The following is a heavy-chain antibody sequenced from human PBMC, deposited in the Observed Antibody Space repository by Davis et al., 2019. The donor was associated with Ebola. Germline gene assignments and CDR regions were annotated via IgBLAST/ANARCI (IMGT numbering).Heavy chain of an antibody. J-gene: IGHJ4*02. V-gene: IGHV3-73*01. CDR1: GFTFSGSA. CDR2: IRSKANSYAT. D-gene: IGHD4-17*01. Sequence: GESLKISCAASGFTFSGSAMHWVRQASGKGLEWVGRIRSKANSYATAYAASVKGRFTISRDDSKNTAYLQMNSLKTEDTAVYYCTTTTVSTQVDYWGQGTLVTVSS. CDR3: TTTTVSTQVDY.